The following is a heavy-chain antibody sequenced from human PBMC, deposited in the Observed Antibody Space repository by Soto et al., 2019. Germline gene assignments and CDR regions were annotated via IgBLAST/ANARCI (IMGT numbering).Heavy chain of an antibody. CDR2: ISDYNGNT. Sequence: EASVKVSCKASGYTFTNYGITWVRQAPGQGLEWMGWISDYNGNTFYGKKFQGRVTMTTDTSTRTAYMELNSLRAEDTAVYYCAVLVLMVHATIMDVWGQGTTVTVSS. D-gene: IGHD2-8*01. V-gene: IGHV1-18*01. CDR1: GYTFTNYG. CDR3: AVLVLMVHATIMDV. J-gene: IGHJ6*02.